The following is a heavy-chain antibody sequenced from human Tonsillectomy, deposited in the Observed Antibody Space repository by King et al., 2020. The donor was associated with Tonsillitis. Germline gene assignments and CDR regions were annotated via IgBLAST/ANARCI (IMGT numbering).Heavy chain of an antibody. Sequence: VQLQESGPGLVKPSETLSLTCTVSGGSISSYYWSWIRQPPGKGLEWIGYIYYSGSTDYNPSLKSRVTISVDTSKNQFSLKLSSVTAADAAVYFCAGRYYYESSGYYGYYFDYWGQGTLVTVSS. CDR1: GGSISSYY. CDR3: AGRYYYESSGYYGYYFDY. V-gene: IGHV4-59*01. J-gene: IGHJ4*02. D-gene: IGHD3-22*01. CDR2: IYYSGST.